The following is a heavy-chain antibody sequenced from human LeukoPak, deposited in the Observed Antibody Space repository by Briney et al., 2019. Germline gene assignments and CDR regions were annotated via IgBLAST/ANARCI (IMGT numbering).Heavy chain of an antibody. Sequence: SQTLSLTCTVSGGSISSGDYYWSWIRQPPGKGLEWIGYIYYSGSTYYNPSLKSRVTISVDTSKNQFSLKLSSVTAADTAVYYCARSGRYYGSGSYPYYYYYGMDVWGKGTTVTVSS. CDR2: IYYSGST. CDR1: GGSISSGDYY. J-gene: IGHJ6*04. D-gene: IGHD3-10*01. CDR3: ARSGRYYGSGSYPYYYYYGMDV. V-gene: IGHV4-30-4*01.